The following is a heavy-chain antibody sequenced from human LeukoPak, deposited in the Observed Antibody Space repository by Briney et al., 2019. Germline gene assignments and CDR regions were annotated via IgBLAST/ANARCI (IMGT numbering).Heavy chain of an antibody. V-gene: IGHV5-51*01. D-gene: IGHD2-21*01. Sequence: GESLKISCKGSGYRFTSYWIGWVRQMPGKGLEWMGIIYPGDSDTRYSPSFQGQVTISADKSISTAYLQWSSLKASDTAMYYCARSMTSRLFYFDYWGQGTLVTVSS. J-gene: IGHJ4*02. CDR1: GYRFTSYW. CDR3: ARSMTSRLFYFDY. CDR2: IYPGDSDT.